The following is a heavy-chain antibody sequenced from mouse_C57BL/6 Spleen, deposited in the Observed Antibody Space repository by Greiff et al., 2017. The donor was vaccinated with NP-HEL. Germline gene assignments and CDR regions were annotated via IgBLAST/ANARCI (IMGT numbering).Heavy chain of an antibody. D-gene: IGHD1-1*01. J-gene: IGHJ2*01. CDR1: GFTFSSYG. V-gene: IGHV5-6*01. CDR2: ISSGGSYT. CDR3: ARHKDTTVDYFDY. Sequence: EVKLQESGGDLVKPGGSLKLSCAASGFTFSSYGMSWVRQTPDKRLEWVATISSGGSYTYYPDSVKGRFTISRDNAKNTLYLQMSSLKSEDTAMYYCARHKDTTVDYFDYWGQGTTLTVSS.